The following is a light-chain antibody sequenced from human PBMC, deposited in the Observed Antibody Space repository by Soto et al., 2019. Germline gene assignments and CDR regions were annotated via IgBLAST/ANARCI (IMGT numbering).Light chain of an antibody. CDR1: ESVDIN. CDR2: GAS. Sequence: EIVLTQSPATLSVSPGERVTLSCRVSESVDINLAWYQQKPGQAPRLLIYGASTRATDMPGTFSGRGSGTEFTLTISSLQSEDFAVYYCQQYKNWPRTFGQGTKVDIK. J-gene: IGKJ1*01. V-gene: IGKV3-15*01. CDR3: QQYKNWPRT.